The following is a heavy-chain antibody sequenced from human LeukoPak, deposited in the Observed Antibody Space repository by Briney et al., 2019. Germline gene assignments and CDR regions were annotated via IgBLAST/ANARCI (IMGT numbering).Heavy chain of an antibody. CDR2: INHSGST. Sequence: SETLSLTCAVYGGSFSGYYWSWIRQPPGKGLEWIGEINHSGSTNYNPSLKSRVTISVDTSKNQFSLKLSSVTAADTAVYYCARDSFSSGWFDPWGQGTLVTVSS. J-gene: IGHJ5*02. D-gene: IGHD6-19*01. V-gene: IGHV4-34*01. CDR3: ARDSFSSGWFDP. CDR1: GGSFSGYY.